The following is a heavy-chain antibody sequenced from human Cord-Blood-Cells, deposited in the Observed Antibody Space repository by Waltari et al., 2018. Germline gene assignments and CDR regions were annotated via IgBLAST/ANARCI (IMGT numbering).Heavy chain of an antibody. CDR2: INPNSGGT. D-gene: IGHD6-13*01. V-gene: IGHV1-2*02. Sequence: QVQLVQSGAEVKKPGASVKVSCKASGYTFTGYYMHWVRQAPGQGLGWMGRINPNSGGTNYAQKFQGRVTMTRDTSSSTAYMELSRLRSDDTAVYYCARDSSSWYAFASWGQGTMVTVSS. CDR1: GYTFTGYY. J-gene: IGHJ3*02. CDR3: ARDSSSWYAFAS.